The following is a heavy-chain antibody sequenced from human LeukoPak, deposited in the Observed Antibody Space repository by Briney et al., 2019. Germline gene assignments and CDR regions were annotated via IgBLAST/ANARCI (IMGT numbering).Heavy chain of an antibody. V-gene: IGHV4-59*08. J-gene: IGHJ4*02. CDR2: IYYSGST. D-gene: IGHD2-2*01. Sequence: PSETLSLTCTVSGGSISSYYWSWIRQPPGKGLEWIGYIYYSGSTNYNPSLKSRVTISVDTSKNQFSLKLSSVTAADMAVYYCARRSDIVVVPAATPIYYFDYWGQGTLVTVSS. CDR3: ARRSDIVVVPAATPIYYFDY. CDR1: GGSISSYY.